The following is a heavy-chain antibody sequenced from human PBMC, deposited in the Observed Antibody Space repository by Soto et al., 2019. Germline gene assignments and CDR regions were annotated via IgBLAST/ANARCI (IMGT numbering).Heavy chain of an antibody. CDR1: GFTVSSYA. Sequence: GGSLRLCCAASGFTVSSYAMHWFRQAPGKGLEWVAVISYDGSNKYYADSVKGRFTISRDNSKNTLYLQMNSLRAEDTAVYYCARTTLVEMAFDYWGQGTLVTVSS. V-gene: IGHV3-30-3*01. D-gene: IGHD2-2*01. J-gene: IGHJ4*02. CDR2: ISYDGSNK. CDR3: ARTTLVEMAFDY.